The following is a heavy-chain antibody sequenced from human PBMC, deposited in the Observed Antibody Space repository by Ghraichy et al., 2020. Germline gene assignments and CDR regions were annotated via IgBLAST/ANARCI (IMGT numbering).Heavy chain of an antibody. CDR1: GGSISTYY. Sequence: SETLSLTCSVSGGSISTYYWSWIRQPPGKGLEWIGYIFYTGSTNYNPSFKSRVTISVDTSKNHFSLKLTSVTAADTAVYYCARDLVGRSVNWFDPWGQGTLVTVSS. CDR3: ARDLVGRSVNWFDP. CDR2: IFYTGST. V-gene: IGHV4-59*01. D-gene: IGHD3/OR15-3a*01. J-gene: IGHJ5*02.